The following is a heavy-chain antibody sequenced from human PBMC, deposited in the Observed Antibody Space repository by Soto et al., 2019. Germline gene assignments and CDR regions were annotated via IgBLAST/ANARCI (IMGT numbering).Heavy chain of an antibody. J-gene: IGHJ4*02. CDR2: IYYSGST. Sequence: PSETLSLTCSVSDGSISSSSYFWGWIRQPPGKGLEWIGSIYYSGSTYYNPSLKSRVTISVDTSKNQFSLKLSSVTAADTAVYYCARRWGRTFDYWGQGTLVTVSS. CDR1: DGSISSSSYF. V-gene: IGHV4-39*07. CDR3: ARRWGRTFDY. D-gene: IGHD7-27*01.